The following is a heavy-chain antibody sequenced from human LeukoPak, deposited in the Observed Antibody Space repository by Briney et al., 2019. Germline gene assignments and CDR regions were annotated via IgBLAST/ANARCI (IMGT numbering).Heavy chain of an antibody. CDR1: GFTFSSYG. D-gene: IGHD3-10*01. CDR2: ITSSSSYI. V-gene: IGHV3-21*01. Sequence: GGSLRLSCAASGFTFSSYGMNWVRQAPGKGLEWVSSITSSSSYIYYADSVKGRFTISRDNAKNSLYLQMNSLRAEDMAVYYCARSPGEVVNPEYAFDIWGQGTMVTVSS. J-gene: IGHJ3*02. CDR3: ARSPGEVVNPEYAFDI.